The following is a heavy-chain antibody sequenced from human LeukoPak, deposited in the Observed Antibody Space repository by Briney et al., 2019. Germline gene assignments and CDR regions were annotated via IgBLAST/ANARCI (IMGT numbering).Heavy chain of an antibody. V-gene: IGHV4-59*01. CDR1: GGSISGYY. J-gene: IGHJ6*02. D-gene: IGHD3-16*01. Sequence: SETLSLTCNVSGGSISGYYWSWIRQPPGKGLEWIGYIYYSGSTNYNPSLKSRVIISVDTSKNQFSLKLSSVTAADTAMYYCARDSSYDYVWGSYYYYGMDVWGQGTTVTVSS. CDR3: ARDSSYDYVWGSYYYYGMDV. CDR2: IYYSGST.